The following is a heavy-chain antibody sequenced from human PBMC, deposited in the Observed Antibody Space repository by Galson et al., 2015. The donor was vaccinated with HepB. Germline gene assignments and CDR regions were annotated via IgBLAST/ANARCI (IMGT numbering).Heavy chain of an antibody. CDR1: GDSVSSNSAA. V-gene: IGHV6-1*01. D-gene: IGHD2-15*01. Sequence: CAISGDSVSSNSAAWNWIRLSPSRGLEWLGRTYYRSKWYYDYAPSVKSRITINPDTSENQFSLQLNSVTPEDTAVYYCARAAIVVVLGSSYYGMDVWGQGTTVTISS. CDR3: ARAAIVVVLGSSYYGMDV. J-gene: IGHJ6*02. CDR2: TYYRSKWYY.